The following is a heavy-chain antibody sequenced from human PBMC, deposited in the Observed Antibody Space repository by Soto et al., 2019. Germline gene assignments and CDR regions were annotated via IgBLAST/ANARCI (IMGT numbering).Heavy chain of an antibody. CDR3: TTGSVEGV. Sequence: EVQLVESGGGLVKPGGSLRLSCAASGFTFYNSWMNWVRQAPGKGLEWVGRTKRHSDGGRTDYAEPVKGSFTISRDDSENMLYLLMNSLKTEDTAVYYCTTGSVEGVWGQGTTVSVSS. CDR1: GFTFYNSW. J-gene: IGHJ6*02. V-gene: IGHV3-15*07. D-gene: IGHD2-15*01. CDR2: TKRHSDGGRT.